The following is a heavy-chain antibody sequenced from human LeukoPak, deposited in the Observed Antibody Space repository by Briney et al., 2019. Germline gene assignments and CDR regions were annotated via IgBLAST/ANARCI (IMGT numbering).Heavy chain of an antibody. V-gene: IGHV3-30*04. J-gene: IGHJ4*02. D-gene: IGHD4-11*01. CDR2: ISYIGTDK. Sequence: GGSLRLSCTASGFTFSRYSMHWVRQAPGKGLEWVAIISYIGTDKNYAESVKGRFTISRDNAKNSLSLQMNSLRAEDTAVYYCARGPYTDYWGQGTLVTVSS. CDR3: ARGPYTDY. CDR1: GFTFSRYS.